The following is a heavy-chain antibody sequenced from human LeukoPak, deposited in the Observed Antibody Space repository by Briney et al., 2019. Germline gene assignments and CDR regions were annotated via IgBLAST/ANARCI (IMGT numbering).Heavy chain of an antibody. CDR1: GFTFSSYW. CDR2: INSDGSST. Sequence: PGGSLRLSCAASGFTFSSYWMHWVRQAPGKGLVWVSRINSDGSSTSYADSVKGRFTISRDNAKNTLYLQMNSLRAEDTAVYYCAKLGGYSYGPLGYWGQGTLVSVSS. J-gene: IGHJ4*02. D-gene: IGHD5-18*01. CDR3: AKLGGYSYGPLGY. V-gene: IGHV3-74*01.